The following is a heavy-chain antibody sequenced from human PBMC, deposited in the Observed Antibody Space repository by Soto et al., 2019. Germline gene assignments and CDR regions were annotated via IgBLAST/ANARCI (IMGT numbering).Heavy chain of an antibody. CDR1: GGTFSSYT. CDR3: ARDIYGDYGWGGGMDV. J-gene: IGHJ6*02. V-gene: IGHV1-69*08. D-gene: IGHD4-17*01. CDR2: IIPILGIA. Sequence: QVQLVQSGAEVKKPGSSVKVSCKASGGTFSSYTISWVRQAPGQGLEWMGRIIPILGIANYAQKFQGRVTITEDKSTSTAYMELSSLRSEDTAVYYCARDIYGDYGWGGGMDVWGQGTTVTVSS.